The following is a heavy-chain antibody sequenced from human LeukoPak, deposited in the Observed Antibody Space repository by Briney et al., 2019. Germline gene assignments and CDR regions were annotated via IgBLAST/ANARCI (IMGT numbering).Heavy chain of an antibody. D-gene: IGHD5-24*01. V-gene: IGHV3-66*01. CDR2: IYSSGGT. CDR3: TRGGSVPATRLFHY. Sequence: PGGSLRLTCSASGFTVSSDYMSWVRQAPGRGLAWLSVIYSSGGTYYADSLKGRFTISRDNSKNTVYLQMNSLRVADTAVYYLTRGGSVPATRLFHYWGEGTLVSVSS. J-gene: IGHJ4*02. CDR1: GFTVSSDY.